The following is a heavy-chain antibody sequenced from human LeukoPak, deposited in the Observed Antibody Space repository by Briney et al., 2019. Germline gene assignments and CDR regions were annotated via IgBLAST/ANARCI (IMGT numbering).Heavy chain of an antibody. CDR2: INPNDGGT. Sequence: ASVKVSCKASGYTFTGYYMHWVRQAPRRGPEWMGWINPNDGGTKYAQKFQGRVTMTRDTSISTAYMELSSLRSDDTAVYYCARDIGFGELSWDYWGQGTLVTVTS. J-gene: IGHJ4*02. CDR1: GYTFTGYY. D-gene: IGHD3-10*01. V-gene: IGHV1-2*02. CDR3: ARDIGFGELSWDY.